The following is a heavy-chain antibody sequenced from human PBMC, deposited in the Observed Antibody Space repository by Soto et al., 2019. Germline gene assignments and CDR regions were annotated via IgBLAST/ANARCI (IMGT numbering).Heavy chain of an antibody. Sequence: GGSLRLSCAAAGFPFSGYSMSWVRPAPGKGLEWVSAISGSGGSTYYADSVKGRFTISRDNSKNTLYLQMNSPRAEDTAVYYCAKDSHSSGWYSALFDYWGQGTLVTVSS. CDR1: GFPFSGYS. V-gene: IGHV3-23*01. CDR2: ISGSGGST. CDR3: AKDSHSSGWYSALFDY. J-gene: IGHJ4*02. D-gene: IGHD6-19*01.